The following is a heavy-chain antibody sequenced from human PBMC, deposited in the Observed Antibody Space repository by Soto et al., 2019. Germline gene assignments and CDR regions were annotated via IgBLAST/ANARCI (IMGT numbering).Heavy chain of an antibody. D-gene: IGHD1-20*01. V-gene: IGHV3-7*01. Sequence: EVQVVESGGGLVQPGGSLRLSCAASGFTFRRYWMTWVRQAPGKGLEWVANIKEDGSEKYYVDPVKGRFTIFRDNAKSSLYLQMISLRVEDTAVYYCATEYNGGPEAWGQGTLVTVSS. CDR3: ATEYNGGPEA. CDR1: GFTFRRYW. J-gene: IGHJ5*02. CDR2: IKEDGSEK.